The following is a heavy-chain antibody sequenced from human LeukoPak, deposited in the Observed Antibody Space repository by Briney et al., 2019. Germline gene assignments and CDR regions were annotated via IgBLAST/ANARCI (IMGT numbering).Heavy chain of an antibody. D-gene: IGHD1-26*01. CDR3: AKGSGSYYYYYYMDV. Sequence: ASVKISCKASGYTFTSYYMHWVRQAPGQGLEWMGIINPSGGSTSYAQKFQGRVTMTRDTSTSTVYMELSSLRAEDTAVYYCAKGSGSYYYYYYMDVWGKGTTVTISS. J-gene: IGHJ6*03. CDR2: INPSGGST. V-gene: IGHV1-46*01. CDR1: GYTFTSYY.